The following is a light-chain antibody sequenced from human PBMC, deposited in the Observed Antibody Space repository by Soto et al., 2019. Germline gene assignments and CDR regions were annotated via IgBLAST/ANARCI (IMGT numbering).Light chain of an antibody. V-gene: IGKV4-1*01. Sequence: DIVMTQSPDSLAVSLGERATINCKSSQSVLSNSNNKNSIAWYQQKPGQPPRLLIYWASTRESGVPDRFSGSGSGTDFTLTISSLQAEDVVVYFCYQYAQTPPWTFGRGTKVEIK. CDR2: WAS. CDR3: YQYAQTPPWT. CDR1: QSVLSNSNNKNS. J-gene: IGKJ1*01.